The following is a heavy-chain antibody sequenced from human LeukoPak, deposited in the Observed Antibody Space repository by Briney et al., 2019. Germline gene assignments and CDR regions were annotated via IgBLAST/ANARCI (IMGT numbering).Heavy chain of an antibody. CDR3: ARSIRGCSSSPCYGDY. V-gene: IGHV4-31*03. CDR2: IYYSGST. J-gene: IGHJ4*02. D-gene: IGHD2-2*01. CDR1: GGSISSGGYY. Sequence: SETLSLTCTVSGGSISSGGYYWSWIRQHPGKGLEWIGYIYYSGSTYYNPSLKSRVTISVDTSKNQFSLKLSSVTAADTAVYYCARSIRGCSSSPCYGDYWGQGTLVTVSS.